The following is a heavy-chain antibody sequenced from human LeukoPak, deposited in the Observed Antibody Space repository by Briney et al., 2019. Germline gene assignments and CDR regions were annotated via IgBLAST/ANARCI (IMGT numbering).Heavy chain of an antibody. CDR3: ARDVSVVVLSSTPTQIDY. D-gene: IGHD3-22*01. Sequence: GGSLRLSCAASGFTFSSYSMNWVRQAPGKGLEWVAFIRYDGSNKYYADSVKGRFTISRDNSKNTLYLQMNNLRAEDTAVYYCARDVSVVVLSSTPTQIDYWGQGTLVTVSS. CDR1: GFTFSSYS. CDR2: IRYDGSNK. J-gene: IGHJ4*02. V-gene: IGHV3-30*02.